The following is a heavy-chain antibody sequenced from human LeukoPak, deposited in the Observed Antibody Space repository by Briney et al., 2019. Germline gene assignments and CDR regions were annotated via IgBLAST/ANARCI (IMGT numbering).Heavy chain of an antibody. CDR1: GFTFSSYS. Sequence: GGSLRLTCAASGFTFSSYSMNWVRQAPGQGREWVSSISSSSSYIYYADSVKGRFTISRDNAKNSLYLQMNSLRAEDMAVYYCARAQYDILTGYTYGMDVWGQGTTVTVSS. D-gene: IGHD3-9*01. CDR3: ARAQYDILTGYTYGMDV. V-gene: IGHV3-21*01. J-gene: IGHJ6*02. CDR2: ISSSSSYI.